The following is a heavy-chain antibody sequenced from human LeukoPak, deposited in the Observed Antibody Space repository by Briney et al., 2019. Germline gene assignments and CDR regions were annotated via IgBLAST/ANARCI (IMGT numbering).Heavy chain of an antibody. CDR3: ARELHYYGSGSSDY. Sequence: SGGSLRLSCAASGFTFSSYSMNWVRQAPGKGLEWVSSISTSSSYIHYADSVKGRFTISRDNAKNSLYLQMNSLRAEDTAVYYCARELHYYGSGSSDYWGQGTLVTVSS. J-gene: IGHJ4*02. V-gene: IGHV3-21*01. D-gene: IGHD3-10*01. CDR1: GFTFSSYS. CDR2: ISTSSSYI.